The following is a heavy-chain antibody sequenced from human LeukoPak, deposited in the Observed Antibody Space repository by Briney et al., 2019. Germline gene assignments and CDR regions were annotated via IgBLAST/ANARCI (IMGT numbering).Heavy chain of an antibody. CDR1: GFTISTYA. CDR3: AKEHHSSGWPTFDY. Sequence: PGGSLRLSCAASGFTISTYAMTWVRQAPGKWLGWVSSIRGGGDSTYYSDSVKGRFTIFRDTPKNTLYLQMSSLRPEDTAIYFCAKEHHSSGWPTFDYWGQGTLVTVSS. D-gene: IGHD6-19*01. V-gene: IGHV3-23*01. J-gene: IGHJ4*02. CDR2: IRGGGDST.